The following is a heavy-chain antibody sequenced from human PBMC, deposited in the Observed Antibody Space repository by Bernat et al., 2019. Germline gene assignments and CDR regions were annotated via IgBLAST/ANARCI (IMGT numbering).Heavy chain of an antibody. D-gene: IGHD2-2*01. CDR3: ARDNRAQVVLDAFDI. CDR1: GFTFSSYW. V-gene: IGHV3-7*03. CDR2: IKQDGSEI. Sequence: EEQLVQSGGGLVQPGGSLRLSCAASGFTFSSYWMSWVRQAPGKGREWVANIKQDGSEIKYLDSVKGRFTISRDNAKNSLSLQMNSLRAEDTAVYYCARDNRAQVVLDAFDIWGQGTMVTVSS. J-gene: IGHJ3*02.